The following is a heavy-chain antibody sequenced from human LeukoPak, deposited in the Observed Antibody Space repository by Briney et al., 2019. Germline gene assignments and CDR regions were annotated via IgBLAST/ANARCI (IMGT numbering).Heavy chain of an antibody. CDR3: TKREKYSYGHP. D-gene: IGHD5-18*01. CDR2: IIGSGDST. Sequence: GESLRLSCAASGFTFSTYAMSWVRQAPGKGLEWVSSIIGSGDSTYYADSVKGRFTISRDNSKNTVYLQMNSLGADDTAVYYCTKREKYSYGHPWGQGTLVTGSS. V-gene: IGHV3-23*01. J-gene: IGHJ5*02. CDR1: GFTFSTYA.